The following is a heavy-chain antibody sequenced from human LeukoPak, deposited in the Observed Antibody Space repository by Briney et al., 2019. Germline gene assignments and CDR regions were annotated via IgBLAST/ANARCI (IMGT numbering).Heavy chain of an antibody. V-gene: IGHV4-59*01. J-gene: IGHJ6*03. D-gene: IGHD3-22*01. Sequence: SETLSLTCTVSGGSISSYYWSWIRQPPGKGLEWIGNIYYSGSTNYNPSLKSRVTISVDTSKNQFSLKLSSVAAADTAVYYCTRGSIAYYYMDVWGKGTTVTISS. CDR2: IYYSGST. CDR3: TRGSIAYYYMDV. CDR1: GGSISSYY.